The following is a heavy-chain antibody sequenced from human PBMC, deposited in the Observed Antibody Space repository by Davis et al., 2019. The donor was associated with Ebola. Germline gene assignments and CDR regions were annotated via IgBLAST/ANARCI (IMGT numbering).Heavy chain of an antibody. V-gene: IGHV4-59*01. CDR2: IYYSGST. CDR1: GASIRSFY. J-gene: IGHJ4*02. D-gene: IGHD3-22*01. CDR3: ARGSGYYYRVFDY. Sequence: PSETLSLTCSVSGASIRSFYWNWIRQPPGKGLEWIGSIYYSGSTTYNPSLKSRVTISIDTSKNQFSLKLNSVIAADTAVYYCARGSGYYYRVFDYWGQGTPVTVSS.